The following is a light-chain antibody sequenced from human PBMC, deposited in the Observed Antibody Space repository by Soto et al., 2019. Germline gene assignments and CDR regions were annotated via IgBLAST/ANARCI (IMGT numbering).Light chain of an antibody. CDR3: QQYGSSRT. Sequence: EIVLTQSPGTLSLSPGERATLSCRASQSVSSSYLAWYQQKPGQAPRLLIYGASSRATGIPDSFSGSGSGTDFTLTIRRPEPEDFAVYYCQQYGSSRTFGQGTKVEIK. CDR2: GAS. CDR1: QSVSSSY. J-gene: IGKJ1*01. V-gene: IGKV3-20*01.